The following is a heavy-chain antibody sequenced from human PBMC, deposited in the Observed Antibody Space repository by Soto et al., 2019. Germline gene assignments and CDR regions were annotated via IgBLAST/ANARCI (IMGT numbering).Heavy chain of an antibody. Sequence: LRLSCAASGFTFSSYAMSWVRQAPGKGLEWVAVISYDGSNKYYADSVKGRFTISRDNSKNTLYLQMNSLRAEDTAVYYCAKGSNLGYSYGYASYYSGMDVWGQGTTVTVYS. V-gene: IGHV3-30*18. D-gene: IGHD5-18*01. CDR2: ISYDGSNK. CDR1: GFTFSSYA. CDR3: AKGSNLGYSYGYASYYSGMDV. J-gene: IGHJ6*02.